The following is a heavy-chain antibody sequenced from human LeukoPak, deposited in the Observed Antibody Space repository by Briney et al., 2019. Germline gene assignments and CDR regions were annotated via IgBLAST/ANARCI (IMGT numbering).Heavy chain of an antibody. CDR3: ARVVITTPGSPFDY. Sequence: GGSLRLSCAASGFTFSSYWMHWVRQAPGKGLVWVSRINSDGSSTSYADSVKGRLTISRDNAKNTLYLQMNSLRAEDTAVYYCARVVITTPGSPFDYWGQGTLVTVSS. CDR1: GFTFSSYW. V-gene: IGHV3-74*01. D-gene: IGHD3-22*01. J-gene: IGHJ4*02. CDR2: INSDGSST.